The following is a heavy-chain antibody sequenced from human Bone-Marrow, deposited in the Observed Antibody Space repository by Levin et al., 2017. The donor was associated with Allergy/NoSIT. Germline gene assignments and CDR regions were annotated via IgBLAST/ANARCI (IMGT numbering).Heavy chain of an antibody. J-gene: IGHJ3*02. CDR2: VYSTGNP. CDR3: ARDPDYDRAFDI. Sequence: LRLSCTVSGGSMNSGTYDWSWIRQLPGKGLEYIASVYSTGNPNYNPSLKTRVTVSLDTSQNQFSLKLSSVTAADTAVYYCARDPDYDRAFDIWGQGTMVIVSS. CDR1: GGSMNSGTYD. D-gene: IGHD3-22*01. V-gene: IGHV4-31*03.